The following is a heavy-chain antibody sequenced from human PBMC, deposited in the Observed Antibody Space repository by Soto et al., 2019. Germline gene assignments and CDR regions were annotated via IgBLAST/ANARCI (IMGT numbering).Heavy chain of an antibody. Sequence: SQTLSLTCAISGDSVSSNSATWNWIRQSPSRGLQWLGRTYYRSKWYHDYADSVKSRITINPDTSKNQFSLQLISVTPEDTAVYYCARSITGSAYFDYWGQGTLVTVSS. V-gene: IGHV6-1*01. CDR2: TYYRSKWYH. CDR1: GDSVSSNSAT. J-gene: IGHJ4*02. CDR3: ARSITGSAYFDY. D-gene: IGHD3-10*01.